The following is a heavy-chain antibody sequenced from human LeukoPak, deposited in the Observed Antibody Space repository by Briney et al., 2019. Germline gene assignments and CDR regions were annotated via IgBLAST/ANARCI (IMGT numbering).Heavy chain of an antibody. CDR2: IWNDGSDQ. J-gene: IGHJ4*02. CDR3: ARGCGGSPGCYIIDK. CDR1: GFTFSSHG. D-gene: IGHD2-21*01. Sequence: GRSLRLSCEASGFTFSSHGMHWVRQPPGKGLEEVGVIWNDGSDQYYGDSVRGRFTVSRDNLKSTLYLQMDSLRAEDTAVYYCARGCGGSPGCYIIDKWGQGTLVTVSS. V-gene: IGHV3-33*01.